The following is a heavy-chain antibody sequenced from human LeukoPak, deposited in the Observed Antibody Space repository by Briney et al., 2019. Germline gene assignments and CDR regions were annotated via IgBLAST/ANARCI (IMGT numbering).Heavy chain of an antibody. D-gene: IGHD5-24*01. CDR1: GGSFSGYY. Sequence: SETLSLTCAVYGGSFSGYYWSWIRQPAGKGLEWIGRIYTSGSTKYNSSLESRVTISVDTSKNQFSLKLTSVTAADTAVYYCARHPSGRMWLQQGGWFDPWGQGTLVTVSS. J-gene: IGHJ5*02. CDR3: ARHPSGRMWLQQGGWFDP. V-gene: IGHV4-59*10. CDR2: IYTSGST.